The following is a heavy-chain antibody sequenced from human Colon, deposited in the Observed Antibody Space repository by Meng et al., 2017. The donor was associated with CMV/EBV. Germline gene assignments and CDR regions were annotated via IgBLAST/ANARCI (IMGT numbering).Heavy chain of an antibody. CDR1: GGSISSYY. J-gene: IGHJ6*02. Sequence: GSLRLSCTVSGGSISSYYWSWTRQPPGKGLEWIGYIYYSGSTNYNPSLKSRVTISVDTSKNQFSLKLSSVTAADTAVYYCARENYYGMDVWGQGTTVTVSS. CDR3: ARENYYGMDV. CDR2: IYYSGST. V-gene: IGHV4-59*01.